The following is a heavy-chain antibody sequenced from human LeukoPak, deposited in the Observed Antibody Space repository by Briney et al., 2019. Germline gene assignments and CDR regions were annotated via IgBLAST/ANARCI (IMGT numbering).Heavy chain of an antibody. CDR2: IYHDGST. Sequence: PSETLSLTCTVSGGSISSYYWDWIRQPPGKGLEWIGYIYHDGSTNYNPSLKSRATMSVDTSKNQFSLKLSSVTAADTAVYYCARASAYSLGSYYNPGFDYWGQGTLVTVSS. J-gene: IGHJ4*02. D-gene: IGHD3-10*01. CDR3: ARASAYSLGSYYNPGFDY. CDR1: GGSISSYY. V-gene: IGHV4-59*01.